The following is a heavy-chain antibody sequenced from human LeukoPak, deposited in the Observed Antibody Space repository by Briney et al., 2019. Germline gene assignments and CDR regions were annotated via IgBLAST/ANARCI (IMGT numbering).Heavy chain of an antibody. CDR1: GFTFSDYW. V-gene: IGHV3-74*01. CDR3: ARGGLGAFDI. D-gene: IGHD5-12*01. CDR2: ISSDGRDI. Sequence: TGGSLRLSCAASGFTFSDYWIHWVRHVPGKGLVWVSRISSDGRDIAYADSVKGRFTISRDYAKNTVYLQMNSLRAEDTAVYYCARGGLGAFDIWGQGTMVTVSS. J-gene: IGHJ3*02.